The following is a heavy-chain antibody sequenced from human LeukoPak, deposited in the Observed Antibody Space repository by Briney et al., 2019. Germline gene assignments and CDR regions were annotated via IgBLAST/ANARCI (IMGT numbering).Heavy chain of an antibody. CDR1: GFTFSSYA. J-gene: IGHJ4*02. Sequence: GGSLRLSCAASGFTFSSYAMSGVGQAPGKGLEGVSSISGSGGYAYYANSVKGRFITSRDNSKNTLYLQMNSLRAEDTAVYYCAKDLFGGPARAYFDYWGQGTLVTVSS. CDR2: ISGSGGYA. CDR3: AKDLFGGPARAYFDY. D-gene: IGHD3-16*01. V-gene: IGHV3-23*01.